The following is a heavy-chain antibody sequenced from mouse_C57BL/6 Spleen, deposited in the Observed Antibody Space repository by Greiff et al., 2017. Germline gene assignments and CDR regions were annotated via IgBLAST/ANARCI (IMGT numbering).Heavy chain of an antibody. J-gene: IGHJ3*01. CDR3: ARSDYGNYVFAY. Sequence: QVQLQQPGAELVKPGASVKLSCKASGYTFTSYWMHWVKQRPGQGLEWIGRIDPNSGGTKYNEKFKSKATLTVDKPSSTAYMQLSSLTSEDSAVYYCARSDYGNYVFAYWGQGTLVTVSA. CDR1: GYTFTSYW. D-gene: IGHD2-1*01. V-gene: IGHV1-72*01. CDR2: IDPNSGGT.